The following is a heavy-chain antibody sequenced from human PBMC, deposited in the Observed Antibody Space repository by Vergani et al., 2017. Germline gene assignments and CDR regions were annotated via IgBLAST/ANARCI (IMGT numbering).Heavy chain of an antibody. D-gene: IGHD1-26*01. J-gene: IGHJ5*02. Sequence: QVQLVQSGAEVKKPGSSVKVSCKASGGTFSSYTISWVRQAPGQGLEWMGRIIPILGIANYAQKFQGRVTITADKSTSTAYMELSSLRSEDTAVYYCARDPPGIVGVHWFDPWGQGTLVIVSS. V-gene: IGHV1-69*08. CDR2: IIPILGIA. CDR1: GGTFSSYT. CDR3: ARDPPGIVGVHWFDP.